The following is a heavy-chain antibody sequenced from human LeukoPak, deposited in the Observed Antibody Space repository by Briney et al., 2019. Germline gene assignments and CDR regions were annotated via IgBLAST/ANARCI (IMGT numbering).Heavy chain of an antibody. CDR1: GFTFSSYA. D-gene: IGHD3-10*01. V-gene: IGHV3-23*01. CDR3: AKDRVTMVRGVKRRYNWFDP. J-gene: IGHJ5*02. Sequence: PGGSLRLSCAASGFTFSSYAMSWVRQAPGKGLEWVSAISGSGGSTYYADSVKGRFTISRDSSKNTLYLQMNSLRAEDTAVYYCAKDRVTMVRGVKRRYNWFDPWGQGTLVTVSS. CDR2: ISGSGGST.